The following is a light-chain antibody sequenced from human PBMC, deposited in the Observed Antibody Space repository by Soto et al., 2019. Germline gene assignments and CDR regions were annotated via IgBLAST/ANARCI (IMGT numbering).Light chain of an antibody. Sequence: QSALTQPASVSGSPGQSITISCTGTITDVGSSNYVSWYKQHPGKAPKLMIYDVSNRPSGVSNRFSGSKSGNTASLTISGLQAEDGGDYYCSSYTTTSTWVFGGGTKVTVL. V-gene: IGLV2-14*01. CDR2: DVS. J-gene: IGLJ2*01. CDR1: ITDVGSSNY. CDR3: SSYTTTSTWV.